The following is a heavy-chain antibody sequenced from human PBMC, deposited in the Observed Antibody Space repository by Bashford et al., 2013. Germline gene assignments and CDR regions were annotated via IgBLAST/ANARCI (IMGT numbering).Heavy chain of an antibody. V-gene: IGHV1-2*06. J-gene: IGHJ4*02. D-gene: IGHD1-7*01. CDR3: ARGRGLELYYFDY. CDR2: INPNSGGT. CDR1: GYTFTSYY. Sequence: ASVKVSCKASGYTFTSYYMHWVRQAPGQGLEWMGRINPNSGGTNYAQKFQGRVTMTRDTSISTAYMELSRLRSDDTAVYYCARGRGLELYYFDYWGQGTLVTVSS.